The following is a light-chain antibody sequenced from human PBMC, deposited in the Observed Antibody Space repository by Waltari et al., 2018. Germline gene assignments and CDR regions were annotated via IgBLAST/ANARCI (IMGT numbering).Light chain of an antibody. V-gene: IGKV3-20*01. Sequence: EIVLTQSPGSLSLSPGERATLSCRASQCVSKYLAWYQQKHGQAPRLLSYHAASRATGIPDSCSGSGFGTDFSLTISRLEPEDFAVYYCQKYESLPATFGQGTKVEIK. CDR3: QKYESLPAT. CDR1: QCVSKY. J-gene: IGKJ1*01. CDR2: HAA.